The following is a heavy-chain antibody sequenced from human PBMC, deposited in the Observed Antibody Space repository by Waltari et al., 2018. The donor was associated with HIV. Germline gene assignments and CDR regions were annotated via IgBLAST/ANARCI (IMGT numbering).Heavy chain of an antibody. D-gene: IGHD6-6*01. CDR2: IYYRGST. CDR3: ARLGGGGSYSSSFGSWFDP. V-gene: IGHV4-39*01. J-gene: IGHJ5*02. Sequence: QLQLQESGPGLVKPSETLSLTCTVSGGSISSSSYYWGWLRQPPGQGLEWIGSIYYRGSTYYNPSLKSRVTISVDTSKNQFSLKLSSVTAADTAVYYCARLGGGGSYSSSFGSWFDPWGQGTLVTVSS. CDR1: GGSISSSSYY.